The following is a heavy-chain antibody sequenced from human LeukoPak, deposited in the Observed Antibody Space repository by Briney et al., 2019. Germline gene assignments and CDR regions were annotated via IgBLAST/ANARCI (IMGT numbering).Heavy chain of an antibody. Sequence: GGSLRLSCAASGFTFSSYAMSWVRQAPGKGLEWVSAIGGSGGSTYYADSVKGRFTISRDNSKNTLYLQMNSLRAEDTAVYYCAKDPTPFMITFGLSWSQGTLVTVSS. J-gene: IGHJ4*02. V-gene: IGHV3-23*01. CDR2: IGGSGGST. D-gene: IGHD3-16*01. CDR1: GFTFSSYA. CDR3: AKDPTPFMITFGLS.